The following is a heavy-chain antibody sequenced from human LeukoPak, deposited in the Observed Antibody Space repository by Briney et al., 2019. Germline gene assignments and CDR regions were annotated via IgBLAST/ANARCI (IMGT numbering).Heavy chain of an antibody. CDR2: VSGSGGST. CDR3: AKVGFGGSPAVYFDY. CDR1: GFTFTSYA. Sequence: GGSLRLSCAASGFTFTSYAMSWVGQAPGKGMEWVSGVSGSGGSTYYADSVKGRFTICLDNSKNTLYLQMNSLRAEDTAVYYCAKVGFGGSPAVYFDYWGQGTLVTVSS. J-gene: IGHJ4*02. D-gene: IGHD3-10*01. V-gene: IGHV3-23*01.